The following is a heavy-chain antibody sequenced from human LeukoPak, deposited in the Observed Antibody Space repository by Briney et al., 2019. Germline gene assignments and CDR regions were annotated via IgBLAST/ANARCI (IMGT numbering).Heavy chain of an antibody. Sequence: SETLSLTCTVSGGSISSYYWSWIRQPPGKRQEWIGYIYYSGNTKYNPSLKSRVIISVDTSKNQFSLKLSSVTAADTAVYYCARAPYFSESSGYYGFFQHWGQGTLVTVSS. CDR2: IYYSGNT. V-gene: IGHV4-59*01. D-gene: IGHD3-22*01. CDR3: ARAPYFSESSGYYGFFQH. J-gene: IGHJ1*01. CDR1: GGSISSYY.